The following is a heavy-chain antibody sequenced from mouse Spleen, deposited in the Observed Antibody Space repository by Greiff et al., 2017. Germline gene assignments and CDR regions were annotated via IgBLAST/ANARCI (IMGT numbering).Heavy chain of an antibody. Sequence: EVQLKESGGGLVKPGGSLKLSCAASGFTFSSYAMSWVRQTPEKRLEWVATISSGGSYTYYPDSVKGRFTISRDNAKNTLYLQMSSLRSEDTAMYYCARQSSDYDYFDYWGQGTTLTVSS. CDR1: GFTFSSYA. D-gene: IGHD2-4*01. CDR3: ARQSSDYDYFDY. V-gene: IGHV5-9-3*01. J-gene: IGHJ2*01. CDR2: ISSGGSYT.